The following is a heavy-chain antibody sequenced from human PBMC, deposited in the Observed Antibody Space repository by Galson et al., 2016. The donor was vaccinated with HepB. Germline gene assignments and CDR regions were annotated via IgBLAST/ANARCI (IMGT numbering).Heavy chain of an antibody. CDR2: IYISGTT. D-gene: IGHD3-22*01. CDR3: ARRRARGTRVTMISSPFDY. J-gene: IGHJ4*02. Sequence: TLSLTCTVSGGSISSGPYYWTWIRQPAGKGLEWIGRIYISGTTDYNPSLKSRVTISIDTSKKQFSLRVTSVTAADTALYFCARRRARGTRVTMISSPFDYWSKGILVTVS. V-gene: IGHV4-61*02. CDR1: GGSISSGPYY.